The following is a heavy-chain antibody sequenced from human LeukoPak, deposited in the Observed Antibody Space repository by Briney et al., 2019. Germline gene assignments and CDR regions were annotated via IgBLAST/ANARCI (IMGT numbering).Heavy chain of an antibody. V-gene: IGHV4-4*07. CDR2: IYTSGST. Sequence: SETLSLTCTVSGGSISSYYWSWIRQPAGKGLEWIGRIYTSGSTNYNPSLKSRVTMSVDTSKNQFSLKLSSVTAADTAVYYCARDPGSITAAGLLYYYYYGMDIWGQGTTVTVSS. CDR1: GGSISSYY. D-gene: IGHD6-13*01. CDR3: ARDPGSITAAGLLYYYYYGMDI. J-gene: IGHJ6*02.